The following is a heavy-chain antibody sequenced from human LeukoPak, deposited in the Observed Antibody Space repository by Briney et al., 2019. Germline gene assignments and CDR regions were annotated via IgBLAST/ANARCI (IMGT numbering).Heavy chain of an antibody. V-gene: IGHV3-53*01. D-gene: IGHD1-26*01. CDR2: IYSGGST. J-gene: IGHJ4*02. CDR3: ARGIVGGILDY. Sequence: GGSLRLSCAASGFTVSSNYMSWVRQAPGKGLEWVSVIYSGGSTYYADSVKGRFTISRDNSKNTLYLRMNSLRAEDTAVYYCARGIVGGILDYWGQGTLVTVSS. CDR1: GFTVSSNY.